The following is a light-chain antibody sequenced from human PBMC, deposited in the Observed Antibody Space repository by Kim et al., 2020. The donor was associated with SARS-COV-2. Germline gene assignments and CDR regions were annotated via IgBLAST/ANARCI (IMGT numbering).Light chain of an antibody. V-gene: IGKV3-15*01. J-gene: IGKJ2*01. CDR3: QQYNTWPQT. Sequence: EIVMTQSPATLSVSPGDRATLSCRASQSVSSNLAWYQQKPGQAPRLLIYCASTRATAIPARFSGSGSGTEFTLTISSLQSEDFAVYYCQQYNTWPQTFGQGTKLEI. CDR1: QSVSSN. CDR2: CAS.